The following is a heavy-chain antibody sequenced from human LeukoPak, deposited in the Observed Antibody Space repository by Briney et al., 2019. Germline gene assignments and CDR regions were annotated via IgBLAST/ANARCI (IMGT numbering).Heavy chain of an antibody. Sequence: SETLSLTCAVSGYSISSGYYWGWIRQPPGKGLEWIGSIYHSGSTYYNPSLKSRVTISVDTSKNQFSLKLSSVTAADTAVHYCARVLRYFDWFPDAFDIWGQGTMVTVSS. V-gene: IGHV4-38-2*01. CDR2: IYHSGST. CDR1: GYSISSGYY. D-gene: IGHD3-9*01. J-gene: IGHJ3*02. CDR3: ARVLRYFDWFPDAFDI.